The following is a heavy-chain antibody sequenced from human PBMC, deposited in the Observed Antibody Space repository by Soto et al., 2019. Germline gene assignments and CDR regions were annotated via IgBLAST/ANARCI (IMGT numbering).Heavy chain of an antibody. CDR1: GGSVSGGTHY. CDR3: ARGYRTSWYWFDL. J-gene: IGHJ2*01. D-gene: IGHD6-13*01. V-gene: IGHV4-61*01. Sequence: QAQLQESGPGPVKPSETLSLTCTVSGGSVSGGTHYWSWIRQPPGKGLEWIGYIYTSGSTNYNPSLTSRVTITVDTSKNQFSLKLSSVTAADTAVYYCARGYRTSWYWFDLWGRGTLVTVSS. CDR2: IYTSGST.